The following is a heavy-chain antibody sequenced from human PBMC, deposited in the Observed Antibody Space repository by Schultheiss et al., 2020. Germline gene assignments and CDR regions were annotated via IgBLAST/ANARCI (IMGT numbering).Heavy chain of an antibody. CDR2: IYTSGST. V-gene: IGHV4-4*07. Sequence: SETLSLTCTVSGGSISSYYWSWIRQPAGKGLEWIGRIYTSGSTNYNPSLKSRVTITLDTSRNQFSLKLSSVTAADTAVYYCARTVTDLNWFDPWGQGILVTVSS. J-gene: IGHJ5*02. CDR3: ARTVTDLNWFDP. D-gene: IGHD2/OR15-2a*01. CDR1: GGSISSYY.